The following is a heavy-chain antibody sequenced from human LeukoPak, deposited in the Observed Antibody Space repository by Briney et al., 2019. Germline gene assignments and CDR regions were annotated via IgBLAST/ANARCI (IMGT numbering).Heavy chain of an antibody. CDR2: ISWDAGTT. V-gene: IGHV3-43*01. Sequence: GGSLRLSCAASGFTFDDYPMHWVRQGPGKGLEWVSLISWDAGTTYYADSVKGRFTISRDNSKNSPYLQMNSLRTEDTALYYCAKDGKNHFDYWGQGTLVTVSS. D-gene: IGHD1-14*01. CDR3: AKDGKNHFDY. J-gene: IGHJ4*02. CDR1: GFTFDDYP.